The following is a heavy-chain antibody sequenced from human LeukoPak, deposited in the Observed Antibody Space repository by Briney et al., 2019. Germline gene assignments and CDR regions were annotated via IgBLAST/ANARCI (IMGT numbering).Heavy chain of an antibody. CDR3: ARDHIAVAGNAAFDI. V-gene: IGHV1-18*01. CDR2: ISAYNGNT. Sequence: ASVKVSCKASGYTFTSYGISWVRQAPGQGLEWMGWISAYNGNTNYAQKLQGRVTMTTDTSTSTAYMELRRLRSDDTAVYYCARDHIAVAGNAAFDIWGQGTMVTVSS. J-gene: IGHJ3*02. D-gene: IGHD6-19*01. CDR1: GYTFTSYG.